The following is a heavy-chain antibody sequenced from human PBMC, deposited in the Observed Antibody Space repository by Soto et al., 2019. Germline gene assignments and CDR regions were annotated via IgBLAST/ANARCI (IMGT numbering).Heavy chain of an antibody. D-gene: IGHD6-13*01. V-gene: IGHV4-4*02. CDR2: VSHDGPT. J-gene: IGHJ4*02. Sequence: PSETLSLTSAVSGDSISAANWWSWIRQPPGQGLVWIGEVSHDGPTTYNPSLRRRVAISMDKSKNHFSLNLSSVTAADTAVYFCARTEAAAGDFDFWGRGTLVTVSS. CDR3: ARTEAAAGDFDF. CDR1: GDSISAANW.